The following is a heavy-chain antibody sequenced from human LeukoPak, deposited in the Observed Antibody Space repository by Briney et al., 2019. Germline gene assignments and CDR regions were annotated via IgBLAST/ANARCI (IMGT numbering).Heavy chain of an antibody. CDR1: GYTFTGYY. CDR3: VRDRTKYCSSTSCPLDY. V-gene: IGHV1-2*02. Sequence: ASVKVSCKTSGYTFTGYYTHWVRQAPGQGLEWMGWINPNSGDTNYAQKFQGRVTMTRDTSISTAYMELSRLRSDDTAVYYCVRDRTKYCSSTSCPLDYWGQGTLVTVSS. D-gene: IGHD2-2*01. J-gene: IGHJ4*02. CDR2: INPNSGDT.